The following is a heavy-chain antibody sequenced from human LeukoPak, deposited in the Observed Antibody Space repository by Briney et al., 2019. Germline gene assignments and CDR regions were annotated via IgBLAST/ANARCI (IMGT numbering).Heavy chain of an antibody. V-gene: IGHV4-39*01. CDR3: VRGSTLRHYQY. CDR2: IYYSGST. Sequence: GSLRLSCAASGFTFSSYAMSWVRRPPGKGLEWIGSIYYSGSTYYNPSLKSRVTVSVDTSKNQFSLKLSSVTAADTAVYCCVRGSTLRHYQYWGQGTLVTVSS. J-gene: IGHJ4*02. D-gene: IGHD3-16*01. CDR1: GFTFSSYA.